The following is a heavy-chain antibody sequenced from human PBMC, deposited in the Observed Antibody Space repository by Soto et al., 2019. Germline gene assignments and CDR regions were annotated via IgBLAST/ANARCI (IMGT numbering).Heavy chain of an antibody. D-gene: IGHD3-16*01. V-gene: IGHV4-39*01. CDR2: IYYSGST. Sequence: SETLSLTCTVSGCSISSSSYYWGWIRQPPGKGLEWIGSIYYSGSTYYNPSLKSRVTISVDTSKNQFSLKLSSVTAADTAVYYCAGHLVYCDYNTCSPYKWFDSWGQGTLVTVSS. CDR3: AGHLVYCDYNTCSPYKWFDS. J-gene: IGHJ5*01. CDR1: GCSISSSSYY.